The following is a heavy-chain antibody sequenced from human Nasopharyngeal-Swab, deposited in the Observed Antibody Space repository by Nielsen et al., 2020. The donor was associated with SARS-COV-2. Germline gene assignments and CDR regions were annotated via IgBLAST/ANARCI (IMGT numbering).Heavy chain of an antibody. V-gene: IGHV4-34*01. J-gene: IGHJ6*03. CDR3: ARGASIAVAGILLPDYYYYMDV. CDR2: INHSGST. Sequence: TLSLTCAVYGGSFSGYYWGWIRQPPGKGLEWIGEINHSGSTNYNPSLKSRVTISVDTSKNQFSLKLSSVTAADTAVYYCARGASIAVAGILLPDYYYYMDVWGKGTTVTVSS. D-gene: IGHD6-19*01. CDR1: GGSFSGYY.